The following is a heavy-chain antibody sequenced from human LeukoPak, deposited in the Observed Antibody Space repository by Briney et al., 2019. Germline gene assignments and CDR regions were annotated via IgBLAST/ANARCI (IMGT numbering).Heavy chain of an antibody. V-gene: IGHV3-23*01. J-gene: IGHJ3*02. Sequence: GGSLRLSCAASGFSFSSYDVNWVRQAPGKGLEWVSAIRGSGGSTFYADSVKGRFTISRDNSKNTLNLQMNSLRAEDTAVYYCAKSQLVGATFALDIWGQGTMVTVSS. CDR1: GFSFSSYD. D-gene: IGHD1-26*01. CDR3: AKSQLVGATFALDI. CDR2: IRGSGGST.